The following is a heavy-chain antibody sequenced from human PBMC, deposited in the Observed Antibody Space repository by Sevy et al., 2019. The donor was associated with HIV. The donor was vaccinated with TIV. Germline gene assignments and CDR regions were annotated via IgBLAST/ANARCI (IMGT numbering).Heavy chain of an antibody. CDR2: ISTSGSTI. Sequence: GGSLRLSCAASGFTFSDYSMSWIRQAPGKGLEWVSHISTSGSTIYYADSVKGRITISRDNAKNSLHLQMNSLRAEDTALYYCARGETYPDYRGQGTLVTVSS. J-gene: IGHJ4*02. CDR1: GFTFSDYS. V-gene: IGHV3-11*04. CDR3: ARGETYPDY.